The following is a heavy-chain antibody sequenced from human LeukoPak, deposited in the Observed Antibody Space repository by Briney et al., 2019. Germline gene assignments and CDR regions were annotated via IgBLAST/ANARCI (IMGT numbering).Heavy chain of an antibody. V-gene: IGHV3-23*01. J-gene: IGHJ6*03. CDR2: ITGSGTET. D-gene: IGHD1-1*01. CDR3: AKGPYRYSNYYMDV. CDR1: GFTFSSYA. Sequence: PGGSLRLSCAASGFTFSSYAMSWVRQAPGKGLEWVSVITGSGTETNYANSAKGRFTISRDNSKNTLYLQMNSLRAEDTALYYCAKGPYRYSNYYMDVWGKGTTVTVSS.